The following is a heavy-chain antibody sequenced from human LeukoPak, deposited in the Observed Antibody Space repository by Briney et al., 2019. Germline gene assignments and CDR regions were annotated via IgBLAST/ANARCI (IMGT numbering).Heavy chain of an antibody. CDR1: GFTFSSYW. CDR2: IKQDGSEK. Sequence: PGGSLRLSCAASGFTFSSYWMSWVRQAPGKGLECVANIKQDGSEKYYVDSVKGRFTISRDNAKNSLYLQMNSLRAEDTAVYYCARVMYSSSWPGAFDIWGQGTMVTVSS. J-gene: IGHJ3*02. V-gene: IGHV3-7*04. D-gene: IGHD6-13*01. CDR3: ARVMYSSSWPGAFDI.